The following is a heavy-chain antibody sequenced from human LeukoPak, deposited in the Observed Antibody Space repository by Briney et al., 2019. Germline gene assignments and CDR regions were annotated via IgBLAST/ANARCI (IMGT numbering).Heavy chain of an antibody. J-gene: IGHJ6*02. Sequence: PSETLSLTCTVSGGSISSGGYYWSWIRQHPGKGLEWIGYIYYSGSTYYNPSLKSRVTISVDTSKNQFSLKLSSVTAADTAVYYCARDHIAAHYYYGMDVWGQGTTVTVSS. CDR2: IYYSGST. CDR1: GGSISSGGYY. D-gene: IGHD6-13*01. CDR3: ARDHIAAHYYYGMDV. V-gene: IGHV4-31*03.